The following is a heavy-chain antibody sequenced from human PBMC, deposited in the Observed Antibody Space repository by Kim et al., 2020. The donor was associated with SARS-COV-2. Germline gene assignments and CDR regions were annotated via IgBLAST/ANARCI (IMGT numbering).Heavy chain of an antibody. CDR3: TTDWPSIAAAEGGFERPYYYYGMDV. D-gene: IGHD6-13*01. Sequence: GGSLRLSCAASGFTFSNAWMSWVRQAPGKGLEWVGRIKSKTDGGTTDYAAPVKGRFTISRDDSKNTLYLQMNSLKTEDTAVYYCTTDWPSIAAAEGGFERPYYYYGMDVWGQGTTVTVSS. CDR2: IKSKTDGGTT. J-gene: IGHJ6*02. CDR1: GFTFSNAW. V-gene: IGHV3-15*01.